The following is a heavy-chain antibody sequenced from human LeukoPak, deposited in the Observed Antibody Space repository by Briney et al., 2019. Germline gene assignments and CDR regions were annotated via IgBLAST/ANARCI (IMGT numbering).Heavy chain of an antibody. D-gene: IGHD2-2*01. CDR3: ESIGCSSTRCYHNWFDP. J-gene: IGHJ5*02. V-gene: IGHV4-34*01. Sequence: PSETLSLTCAVYGGSFSGYYWSWIRQPPGKGLEWIGEINHSGSTNYNPSLKRRVTIIVDTSKNQFSLKLISGTAADTAVYYCESIGCSSTRCYHNWFDPWGQGTLVTVSS. CDR1: GGSFSGYY. CDR2: INHSGST.